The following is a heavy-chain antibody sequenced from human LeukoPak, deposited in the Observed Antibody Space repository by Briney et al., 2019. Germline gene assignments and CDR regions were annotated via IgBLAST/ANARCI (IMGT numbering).Heavy chain of an antibody. D-gene: IGHD2-15*01. CDR2: IYYSGST. Sequence: SETLSLTCTVSGGSISSYYWRWIRQPPGKGLEWIGYIYYSGSTNYNPALKSRVTISVDTSKNQFSLKLSSVTAADTAVYYCARGGHVVTATQDIDDWGQGTLVTVSS. CDR1: GGSISSYY. CDR3: ARGGHVVTATQDIDD. J-gene: IGHJ4*02. V-gene: IGHV4-59*01.